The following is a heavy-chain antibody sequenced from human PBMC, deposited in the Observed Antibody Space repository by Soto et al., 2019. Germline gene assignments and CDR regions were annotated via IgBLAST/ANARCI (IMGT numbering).Heavy chain of an antibody. Sequence: QLQLQESGSGLVEPSQTLSLTCAVSGGSISRGGYSWSWIRQPPGKGLEWIGYISHSGSTYYIPSLKSRVAISVDRSKNQFSLKLSSVTAAVTAVYYCARGPPSHWGQGTLVAVSS. J-gene: IGHJ4*02. CDR1: GGSISRGGYS. CDR2: ISHSGST. V-gene: IGHV4-30-2*01. CDR3: ARGPPSH.